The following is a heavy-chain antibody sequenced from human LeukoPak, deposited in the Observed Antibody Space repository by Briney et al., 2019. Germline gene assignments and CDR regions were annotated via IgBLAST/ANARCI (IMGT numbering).Heavy chain of an antibody. J-gene: IGHJ6*02. CDR2: ISGSGGST. V-gene: IGHV3-23*01. D-gene: IGHD6-25*01. CDR3: ARVLRRLGSYYYYYYGMDV. Sequence: PGGSLRLSCAASGFTFSSYAMSWVRQAPGKGLEWVSAISGSGGSTYYADSVKGRFTISRDNSKNTLYLQMNSLRAEDTAVYYCARVLRRLGSYYYYYYGMDVWGQGTTVTVSS. CDR1: GFTFSSYA.